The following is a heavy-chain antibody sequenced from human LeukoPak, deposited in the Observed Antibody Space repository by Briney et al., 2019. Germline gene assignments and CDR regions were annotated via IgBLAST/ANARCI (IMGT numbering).Heavy chain of an antibody. Sequence: GGSLRLSCTASGFTFSAYAMMWVRQAPGKGPEWVSAIRGGGGSAFYADSVKGRFTISRDNSKNTLYLQMNSLRAEDTAVYYCARDDYNDYGDDFDYWGQGTLVTVSS. V-gene: IGHV3-23*01. CDR1: GFTFSAYA. J-gene: IGHJ4*02. CDR3: ARDDYNDYGDDFDY. CDR2: IRGGGGSA. D-gene: IGHD4-17*01.